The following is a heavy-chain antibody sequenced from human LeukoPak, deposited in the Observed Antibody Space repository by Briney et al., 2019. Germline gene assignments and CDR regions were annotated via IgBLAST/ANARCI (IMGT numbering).Heavy chain of an antibody. CDR1: GFTFSSYA. V-gene: IGHV3-30-3*01. Sequence: GGSLRLSCAVSGFTFSSYAMHWVRQAPGKGLEWVAVISYDGSNKNYADSVKGRFTISRDNSKSTLYLQMNSLRAEDTAVYYCAKDLNYYDSSEEAFDIWGQGTMVTVSS. D-gene: IGHD3-22*01. CDR3: AKDLNYYDSSEEAFDI. CDR2: ISYDGSNK. J-gene: IGHJ3*02.